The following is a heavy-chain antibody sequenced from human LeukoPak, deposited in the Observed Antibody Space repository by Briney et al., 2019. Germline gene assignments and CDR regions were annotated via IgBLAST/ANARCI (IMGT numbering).Heavy chain of an antibody. CDR1: GYSFTTYW. CDR2: IYPYDSDT. J-gene: IGHJ5*02. D-gene: IGHD3-3*01. CDR3: ARIPGIFGVTENWFDP. Sequence: PGESLKISCKGSGYSFTTYWIGWVRQMPGKGLEWMGIIYPYDSDTKYSPSFQGHVTISADKSTSTAFLHWSSLKASDSAMYYCARIPGIFGVTENWFDPWGQGTLVTVSS. V-gene: IGHV5-51*01.